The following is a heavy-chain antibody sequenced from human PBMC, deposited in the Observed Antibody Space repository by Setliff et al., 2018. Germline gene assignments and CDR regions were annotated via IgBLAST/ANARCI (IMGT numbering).Heavy chain of an antibody. CDR3: ARRGQVTMVRGVTAPASYYYYYMDV. CDR2: INPNSGGT. V-gene: IGHV1-2*02. CDR1: GYTFTGYC. Sequence: ASVKVSCKASGYTFTGYCMHWVRQAPGQGLEWMGWINPNSGGTNYAQKFQGRVTMTRDTSISTAYMELSRLRSDDTAVYYCARRGQVTMVRGVTAPASYYYYYMDVWGKGTTVTVSS. J-gene: IGHJ6*03. D-gene: IGHD3-10*01.